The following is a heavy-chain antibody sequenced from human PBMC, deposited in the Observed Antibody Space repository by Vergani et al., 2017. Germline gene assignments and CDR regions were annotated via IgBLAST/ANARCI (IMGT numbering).Heavy chain of an antibody. D-gene: IGHD6-13*01. CDR2: IRSKANSYAT. Sequence: EVQLVESGGGLVQPGGSLKLSCAASGFTFSGSAMHWVRQASGEGLEWVGRIRSKANSYATAYAASVKGRFTISRDDSKNTAYLQMNSLKTEDTAVYYCTRRSSGIAAATNRGQGTLVTVSS. J-gene: IGHJ4*02. CDR3: TRRSSGIAAATN. CDR1: GFTFSGSA. V-gene: IGHV3-73*02.